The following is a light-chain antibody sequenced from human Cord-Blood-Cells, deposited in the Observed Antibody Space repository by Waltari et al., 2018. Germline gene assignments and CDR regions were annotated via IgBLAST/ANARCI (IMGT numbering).Light chain of an antibody. CDR1: SSDVGGYNL. CDR3: CSYAGSSTWV. Sequence: QSALTQPASVSGSTGQSITLSCTGTSSDVGGYNLVSWYQQHPGKAPKLMIYEGSKRPSGVSNRFSGSKSGNTASLTISGLQAEDEADYYCCSYAGSSTWVFGGGTKLTVL. J-gene: IGLJ3*02. CDR2: EGS. V-gene: IGLV2-23*01.